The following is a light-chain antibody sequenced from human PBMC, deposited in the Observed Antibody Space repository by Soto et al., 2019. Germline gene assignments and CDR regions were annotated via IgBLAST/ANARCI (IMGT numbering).Light chain of an antibody. V-gene: IGKV3-11*01. Sequence: EIVMTQSPATLSVSPGEKATLSCRASQSVSSSLAWYQQKPGQAPRLLIYDASNRATGIPARFSGSGSGTDFTLTISSLEPEDFAVYYCQQRSNWPMSTFGQGTRLEIK. CDR3: QQRSNWPMST. J-gene: IGKJ5*01. CDR1: QSVSSS. CDR2: DAS.